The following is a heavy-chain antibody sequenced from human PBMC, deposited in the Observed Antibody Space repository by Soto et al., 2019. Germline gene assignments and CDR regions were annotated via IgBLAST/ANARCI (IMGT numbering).Heavy chain of an antibody. CDR1: GFTFSTYS. V-gene: IGHV3-48*02. CDR3: ARVPGVSGWYRWLDP. Sequence: PGGSLRLSCEASGFTFSTYSMNWVRQVPGKGLEWLSYITSSSATIYYADSVKGRFTISRDNAKNSLYLQMNSLRDEDTAVYYCARVPGVSGWYRWLDPCGQGTLVTVSS. CDR2: ITSSSATI. D-gene: IGHD6-19*01. J-gene: IGHJ5*02.